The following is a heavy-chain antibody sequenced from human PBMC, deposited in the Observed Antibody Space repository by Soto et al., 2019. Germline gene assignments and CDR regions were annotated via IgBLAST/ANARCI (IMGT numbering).Heavy chain of an antibody. V-gene: IGHV4-61*01. J-gene: IGHJ4*02. D-gene: IGHD3-22*01. Sequence: QVQLQESGPGLVKPSETLSLTCNVSGTSVTSYSYYWNWIRQTPGKGLEWIGYVFPSENTKYNPSLTGRASMSVDASKNQIAMTLTSVTAADTAVDYCTRASITMIAYYWGPGTLVTVSS. CDR3: TRASITMIAYY. CDR2: VFPSENT. CDR1: GTSVTSYSYY.